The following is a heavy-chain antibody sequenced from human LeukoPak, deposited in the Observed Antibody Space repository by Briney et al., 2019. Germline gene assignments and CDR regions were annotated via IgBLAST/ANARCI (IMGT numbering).Heavy chain of an antibody. CDR3: AKDSGWPFDY. D-gene: IGHD6-19*01. CDR2: TSGNGVKT. CDR1: GFTFSSYA. Sequence: PGGCLRLSCAASGFTFSSYALSWVRQAPGKGLEWVSATSGNGVKTYYADSVRGRFTISRDNSKNTLHLQMNSLRAEDTAVYFCAKDSGWPFDYWGQGTLVTVSS. J-gene: IGHJ4*02. V-gene: IGHV3-23*01.